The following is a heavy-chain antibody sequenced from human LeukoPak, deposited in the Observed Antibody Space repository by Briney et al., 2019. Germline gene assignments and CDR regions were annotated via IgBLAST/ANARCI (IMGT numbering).Heavy chain of an antibody. CDR3: ASQAGPYSSSS. CDR2: ISSSGSTI. V-gene: IGHV3-11*04. J-gene: IGHJ5*02. Sequence: GGSLRLSCVAAGFTFSDDYMSWSREAAGKRLGWFSYISSSGSTIYYAGSVKGRFTISRDNAKNTLYLQMNSLRAEDRAVYYCASQAGPYSSSSWGQGTLVTVSS. CDR1: GFTFSDDY. D-gene: IGHD6-6*01.